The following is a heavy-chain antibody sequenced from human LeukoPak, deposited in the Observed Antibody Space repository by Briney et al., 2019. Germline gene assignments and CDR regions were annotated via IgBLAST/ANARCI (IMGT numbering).Heavy chain of an antibody. Sequence: PGGSLRLSCAASGFTVSSNYMSWVRQAPGKGLEWVSVIYSGGSTYYADSVKGRFTISRDNSKNTLYLQMNSLRAEDTAVYYCARDGSSWYVDGMDVWRKGTTVTVSS. CDR3: ARDGSSWYVDGMDV. J-gene: IGHJ6*04. D-gene: IGHD6-13*01. CDR1: GFTVSSNY. V-gene: IGHV3-66*01. CDR2: IYSGGST.